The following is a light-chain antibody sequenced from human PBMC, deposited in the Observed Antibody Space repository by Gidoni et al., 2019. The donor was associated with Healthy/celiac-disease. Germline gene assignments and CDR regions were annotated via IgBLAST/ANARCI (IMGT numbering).Light chain of an antibody. V-gene: IGKV4-1*01. CDR1: QSVLYNSNNKNY. Sequence: IVMTQSPDSLAVSLGERATINCKSSQSVLYNSNNKNYLAWYQQKPGQPPKLLIYWASTREAGVPDRFSGSGSGTDFTITISSLQAEDVAVYYCQQYYSTPPTFGQGTKLEIK. J-gene: IGKJ2*01. CDR3: QQYYSTPPT. CDR2: WAS.